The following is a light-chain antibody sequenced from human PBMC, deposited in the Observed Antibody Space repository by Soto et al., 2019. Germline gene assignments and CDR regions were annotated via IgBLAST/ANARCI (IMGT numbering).Light chain of an antibody. CDR3: HHYATSPTST. J-gene: IGKJ1*01. CDR1: QSVSSSY. CDR2: GAS. Sequence: IVLRQSPGTLSLSPGERDNLSCRASQSVSSSYLAWYQQKPGQAPRLLIYGASSRATGIPDRFSGAGSGTDFTLTISRLEPEKFALVCSHHYATSPTSTFRQGAKVDIK. V-gene: IGKV3-20*01.